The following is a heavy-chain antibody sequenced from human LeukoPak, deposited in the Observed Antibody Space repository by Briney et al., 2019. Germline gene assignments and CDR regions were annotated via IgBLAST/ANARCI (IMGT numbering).Heavy chain of an antibody. Sequence: PGGSLRLSCAASGFTFSSYAMSWVRQAPGKGLEWVSAISGSGGSTYYADSVKGRFTISRDNSKNTLYLQMNSLRAEDTAVYYCARLGYRSGGSCYEDAFDIWGQGTMVTVSS. V-gene: IGHV3-23*01. CDR2: ISGSGGST. CDR3: ARLGYRSGGSCYEDAFDI. J-gene: IGHJ3*02. CDR1: GFTFSSYA. D-gene: IGHD2-15*01.